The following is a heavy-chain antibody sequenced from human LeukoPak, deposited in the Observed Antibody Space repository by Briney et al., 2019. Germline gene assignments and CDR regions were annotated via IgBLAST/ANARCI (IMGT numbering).Heavy chain of an antibody. CDR3: AREDRFDP. J-gene: IGHJ5*02. V-gene: IGHV3-53*01. CDR1: GFTFSSYS. CDR2: IYSGGST. Sequence: PGGSLRLSCAASGFTFSSYSMNWVRQAPGKGLEWVSVIYSGGSTYYADSVKGRFTLSRDNSKNTLYLQMNSLRAEDTAVYYCAREDRFDPWGQGTLVTVSS. D-gene: IGHD2-15*01.